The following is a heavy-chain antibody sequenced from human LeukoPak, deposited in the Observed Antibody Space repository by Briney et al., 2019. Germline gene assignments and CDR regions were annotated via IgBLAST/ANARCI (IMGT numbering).Heavy chain of an antibody. J-gene: IGHJ3*02. Sequence: GGSLRLSCAASGFTFSSYAMHWVRQAPGKGLEWVAVISYDGSNKYYADSVKGRFTISRDNSKNTLYLQMNSLRAEDTAVYYCARDYTALIDAFDIWGQGTMVTVSS. CDR2: ISYDGSNK. CDR3: ARDYTALIDAFDI. V-gene: IGHV3-30*03. CDR1: GFTFSSYA. D-gene: IGHD3-16*01.